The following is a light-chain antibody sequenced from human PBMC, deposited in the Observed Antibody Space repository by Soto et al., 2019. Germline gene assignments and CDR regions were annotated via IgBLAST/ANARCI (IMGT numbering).Light chain of an antibody. J-gene: IGKJ1*01. CDR3: HHYYRNLQT. CDR2: WAS. V-gene: IGKV4-1*01. CDR1: QSILYTSSKRNY. Sequence: DIVMTQSPDSLAVSLGERATLNCKSSQSILYTSSKRNYLDWYQYKPGQPPKLLVYWASTRESGVPARVSGSASLTDLTLTISSLQAEDVAVYYCHHYYRNLQTFGKETRVEIK.